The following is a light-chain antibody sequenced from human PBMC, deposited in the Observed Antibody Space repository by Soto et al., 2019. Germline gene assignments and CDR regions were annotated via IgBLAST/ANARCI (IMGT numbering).Light chain of an antibody. J-gene: IGLJ2*01. V-gene: IGLV2-14*01. CDR2: DVS. Sequence: QSVLTQPASVSGSPGQSITISCTGTSSDVGGYNYVSWYQQHPGKAPKLMIYDVSNRPSGVSNSFSGSKSGNTASLTISGLQAEYEADYYCSSYTSRSTFGVFGGGTKLTVL. CDR3: SSYTSRSTFGV. CDR1: SSDVGGYNY.